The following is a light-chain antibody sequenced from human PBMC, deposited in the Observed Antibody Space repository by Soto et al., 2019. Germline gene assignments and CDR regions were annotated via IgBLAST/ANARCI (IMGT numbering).Light chain of an antibody. J-gene: IGKJ1*01. CDR1: QSISRS. CDR2: EAS. CDR3: QQYNTYSWT. V-gene: IGKV1-5*03. Sequence: DIQMTQSPSTLSASVGDRVTITCRASQSISRSLAWHQQKPGKAPKLLIYEASSLQSGVPSRFSGSGSGTEFTLTISSLQPDDFATYYCQQYNTYSWTFGQGTKVDLK.